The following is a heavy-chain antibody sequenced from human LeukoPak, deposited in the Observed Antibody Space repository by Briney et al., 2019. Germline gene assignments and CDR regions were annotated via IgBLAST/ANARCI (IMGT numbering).Heavy chain of an antibody. V-gene: IGHV4-59*01. D-gene: IGHD3-22*01. CDR3: ARGKYYYDSSGYYRYYYYYMDV. J-gene: IGHJ6*03. Sequence: SETLSLTCTVSGGSISSYYWSWIRQPPGKGLEWIGYIYYSGGTNYNPSLKSRVTISVDTSKNQFSLKLSSVTAADTAVYYCARGKYYYDSSGYYRYYYYYMDVWGKGTTVTISS. CDR1: GGSISSYY. CDR2: IYYSGGT.